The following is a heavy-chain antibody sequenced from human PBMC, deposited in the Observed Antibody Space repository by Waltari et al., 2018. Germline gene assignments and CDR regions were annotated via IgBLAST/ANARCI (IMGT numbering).Heavy chain of an antibody. J-gene: IGHJ4*02. Sequence: QVQLQQWGAGLLKPSETLSLTCAVYGGSFSGYYWSWIRQPPGKGLEWIGEINHSGSTNYNPSLKSRVTISVDTSKNQFSLKLSSVTAADTAVYYCTLTGRDSSSPDFDYWGQGTLVTVSS. CDR2: INHSGST. CDR1: GGSFSGYY. V-gene: IGHV4-34*01. D-gene: IGHD6-6*01. CDR3: TLTGRDSSSPDFDY.